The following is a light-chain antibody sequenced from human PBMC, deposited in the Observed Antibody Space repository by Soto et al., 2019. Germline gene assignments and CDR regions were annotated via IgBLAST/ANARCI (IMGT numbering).Light chain of an antibody. V-gene: IGKV3-20*01. CDR1: QSVGDTY. Sequence: EIVLTQSPGTLSLSPGEIATLSCRASQSVGDTYLAWYQQKPGQAPRLLMYSTSIRATGIPDRFSGSGSGTDFTLTISRLDPEDFAVYYCQHYDRAPMWTFGQGTKVDIK. CDR3: QHYDRAPMWT. J-gene: IGKJ1*01. CDR2: STS.